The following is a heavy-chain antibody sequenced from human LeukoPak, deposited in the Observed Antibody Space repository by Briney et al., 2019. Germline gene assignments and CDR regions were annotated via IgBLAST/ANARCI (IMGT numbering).Heavy chain of an antibody. CDR3: ARRYKGYCSSTSCDYFDF. J-gene: IGHJ4*02. CDR2: VNDSGST. V-gene: IGHV4-34*01. Sequence: PSETLSLTCAVYGGSFSDYYWTWIRRPPGKGLEWIGEVNDSGSTNYNPSLKSRVAVSVDTSKNQFSLKLSSVTAADTAVYYCARRYKGYCSSTSCDYFDFWGQGTLVTVSS. CDR1: GGSFSDYY. D-gene: IGHD2-2*01.